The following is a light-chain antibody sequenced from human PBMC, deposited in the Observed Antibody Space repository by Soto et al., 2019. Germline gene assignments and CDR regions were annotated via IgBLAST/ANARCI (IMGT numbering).Light chain of an antibody. V-gene: IGLV2-14*01. CDR2: QVN. Sequence: QSVLTQPASVSGSPGQSITISCTGTSTDVGGYNYVSWFQQHPGKAPKLIIYQVNNRPSGVSDRFSGSKSGNTASLTISGLQAEDEADYYCNSYTSTSAPYVFGTGTKSPS. CDR1: STDVGGYNY. CDR3: NSYTSTSAPYV. J-gene: IGLJ1*01.